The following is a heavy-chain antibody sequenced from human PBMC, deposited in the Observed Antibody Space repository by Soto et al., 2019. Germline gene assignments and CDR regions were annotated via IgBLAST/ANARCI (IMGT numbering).Heavy chain of an antibody. CDR1: GYTFTNYP. CDR2: INTYNQNT. V-gene: IGHV1-18*04. Sequence: QVQLVQSGGVVKKHGGSVKVSCKASGYTFTNYPITWVRQAPGQGLEWMGWINTYNQNTIYAQKFQGRVTRTTDTSTSTSYLELGSLRSDDTAVYYCGRESSGSGWSFDFWGQGSLVTVSS. CDR3: GRESSGSGWSFDF. J-gene: IGHJ4*02. D-gene: IGHD6-19*01.